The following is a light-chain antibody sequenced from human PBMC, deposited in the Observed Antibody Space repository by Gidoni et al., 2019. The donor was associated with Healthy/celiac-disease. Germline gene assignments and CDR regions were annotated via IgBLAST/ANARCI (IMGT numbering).Light chain of an antibody. CDR2: GAS. CDR3: QQYGSSTWT. Sequence: EIVLTQSTGTMSLSPGERATISCRASQSVSSSYLAWYQQKPGQAPRLLIYGASSRATGIPDRFSGSGSGTDFTLTISRLEPEDFAVYYCQQYGSSTWTFGQGTKVEIK. J-gene: IGKJ1*01. V-gene: IGKV3-20*01. CDR1: QSVSSSY.